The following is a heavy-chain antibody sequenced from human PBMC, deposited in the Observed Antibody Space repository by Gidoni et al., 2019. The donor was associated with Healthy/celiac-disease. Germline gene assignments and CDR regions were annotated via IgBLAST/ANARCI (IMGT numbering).Heavy chain of an antibody. Sequence: QVQLVESGGGVVQPGRYLRLSWAASGFTFSSDGMHWVRQAPGKGLEWVAVIWYYGSTKYYADSVKGRFTISRDNSKNTLYLQMNSLRAEDTAVYYCARDPQSSSWFYYYYMDVWGKGTTVTVSS. CDR1: GFTFSSDG. V-gene: IGHV3-33*01. D-gene: IGHD6-13*01. J-gene: IGHJ6*03. CDR3: ARDPQSSSWFYYYYMDV. CDR2: IWYYGSTK.